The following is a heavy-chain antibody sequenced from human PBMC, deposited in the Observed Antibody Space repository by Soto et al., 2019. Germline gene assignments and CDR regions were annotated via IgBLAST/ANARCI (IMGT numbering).Heavy chain of an antibody. V-gene: IGHV3-9*01. CDR3: AKMAYIAFDI. J-gene: IGHJ3*02. CDR2: ISWNSGDI. CDR1: GFSFNDYA. Sequence: EVQLVESGGTLVQPGRSLRLSCAASGFSFNDYAMHWVRQAPGKGLEWVSGISWNSGDIGYADSVKGRFTISRDNAKNSLYLQMNSLRAEDTALYYCAKMAYIAFDIWGQGTMVTVSS. D-gene: IGHD4-4*01.